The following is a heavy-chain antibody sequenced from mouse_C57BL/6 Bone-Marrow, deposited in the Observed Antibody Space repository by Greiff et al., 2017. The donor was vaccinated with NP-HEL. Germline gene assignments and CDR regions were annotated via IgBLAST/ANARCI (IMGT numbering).Heavy chain of an antibody. CDR2: ISSGGSYT. V-gene: IGHV5-6*01. CDR3: ARRAYSAWFAY. CDR1: GFTFSSYG. J-gene: IGHJ3*01. Sequence: EVQLQESGGDLVKPGGSLKLSCAASGFTFSSYGMSWVRQTPDKRLEWVATISSGGSYTYYPDRVKGRFTISRDNAKNTLYLQMSSLKSEDTAMYYCARRAYSAWFAYWGQGTLVTVSA. D-gene: IGHD6-5*01.